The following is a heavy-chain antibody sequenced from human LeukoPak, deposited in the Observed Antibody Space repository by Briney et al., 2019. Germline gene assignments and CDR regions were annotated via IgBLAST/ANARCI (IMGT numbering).Heavy chain of an antibody. J-gene: IGHJ3*02. CDR2: MNPNSGNT. CDR3: VEVGFGDAFDI. Sequence: GASVKVSCKASGYTVTSYDINWVRQATGQGLEWMGWMNPNSGNTGYAQKFQGRVTMTRNTSISTAYMELSSLRSEDTAVYYCVEVGFGDAFDIWGQGSMVTVSS. CDR1: GYTVTSYD. V-gene: IGHV1-8*01. D-gene: IGHD3-16*01.